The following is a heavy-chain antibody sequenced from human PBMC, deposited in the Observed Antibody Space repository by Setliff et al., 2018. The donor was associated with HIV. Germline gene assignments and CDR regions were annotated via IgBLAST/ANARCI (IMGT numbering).Heavy chain of an antibody. CDR3: ARDRTGYLDS. D-gene: IGHD3-9*01. CDR2: IYYSGST. CDR1: GGSISSHY. Sequence: SETLSLTCTVSGGSISSHYWSWIRQPPGKGLEWIGNIYYSGSTNYNPSLKSRVTISVDTSKNQFSLKLSSVTAADTAVYYCARDRTGYLDSWGQGTLVTVS. V-gene: IGHV4-59*11. J-gene: IGHJ4*02.